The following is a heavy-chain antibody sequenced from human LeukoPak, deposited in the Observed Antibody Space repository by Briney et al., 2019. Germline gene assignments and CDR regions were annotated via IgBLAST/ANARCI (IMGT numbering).Heavy chain of an antibody. CDR3: ASPSSGQSFDI. D-gene: IGHD6-19*01. CDR1: GFTVSSNY. J-gene: IGHJ3*02. Sequence: GWSLRLSCAASGFTVSSNYMNWVRQAPGKGLEWVSVIYTGGNTYYADSVKGRFIISRDNSKNTLYLQMHSLRAEDTAVYYCASPSSGQSFDIWGQGTMVTVSS. CDR2: IYTGGNT. V-gene: IGHV3-53*01.